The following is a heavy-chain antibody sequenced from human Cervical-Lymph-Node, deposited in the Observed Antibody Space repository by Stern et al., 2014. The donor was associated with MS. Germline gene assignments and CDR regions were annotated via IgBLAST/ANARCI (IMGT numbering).Heavy chain of an antibody. CDR2: ISYSGST. Sequence: QVQLQESGPGLVKPSETLSLTCSVSGGSISSSSYHWGWIRQPPGKGLEWIGSISYSGSTYYTPSLKSRVTISVDTSKNQFSLKLSSVTAADTAVYYCARRRGWPYFDYWGQGTLVTVSS. V-gene: IGHV4-39*01. J-gene: IGHJ4*02. D-gene: IGHD1-26*01. CDR3: ARRRGWPYFDY. CDR1: GGSISSSSYH.